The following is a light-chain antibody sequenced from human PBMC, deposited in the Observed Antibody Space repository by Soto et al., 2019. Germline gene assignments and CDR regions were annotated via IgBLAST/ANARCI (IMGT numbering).Light chain of an antibody. CDR3: QEYLHWPPGM. CDR2: DTS. J-gene: IGKJ1*01. Sequence: EIVVTQSPATLSASPGERVTLSCRASHFVSSRLAWYQQRPGQVPRLLIYDTSTRAPGISARFSGSGSGTEFTLTISSLHSGDFAVYYCQEYLHWPPGMFGPRTTVDIK. V-gene: IGKV3-15*01. CDR1: HFVSSR.